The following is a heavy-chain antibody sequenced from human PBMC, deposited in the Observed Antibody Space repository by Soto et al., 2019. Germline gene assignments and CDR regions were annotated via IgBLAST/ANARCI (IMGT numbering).Heavy chain of an antibody. CDR2: ISSISSHI. CDR1: GFTFSSYS. D-gene: IGHD3-3*01. CDR3: ARVSVHITIFEVVDY. V-gene: IGHV3-21*01. J-gene: IGHJ4*02. Sequence: GSLRLSCEVSGFTFSSYSMNWVRQAPGKGLEWVSSISSISSHIYYADSVRGRFTISRDNARNSLHLQMNSLRAEYTAVYYCARVSVHITIFEVVDYWGQGTLVTVSS.